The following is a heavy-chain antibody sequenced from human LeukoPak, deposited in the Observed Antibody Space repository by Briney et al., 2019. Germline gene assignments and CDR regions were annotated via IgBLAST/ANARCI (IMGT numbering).Heavy chain of an antibody. CDR2: ISGDGGST. J-gene: IGHJ5*02. D-gene: IGHD2-21*02. CDR1: GFTFDDYA. Sequence: GGSPRLSCAASGFTFDDYAMHWVRQVPGKGLEWVSLISGDGGSTYYADSVKGRFTISRDNSKDSLFLQMNSLRTEDTALYYCAKDKTSVSAFNWFDPWGQGTLVTVSS. CDR3: AKDKTSVSAFNWFDP. V-gene: IGHV3-43*02.